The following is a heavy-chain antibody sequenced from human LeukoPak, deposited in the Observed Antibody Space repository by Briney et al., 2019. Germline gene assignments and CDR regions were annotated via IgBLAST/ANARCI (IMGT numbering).Heavy chain of an antibody. CDR2: IIPIFGTA. V-gene: IGHV1-69*13. J-gene: IGHJ4*02. CDR3: ATHNPGYSGYEHFDY. Sequence: GASVKVSCKASGGTFSSYAISWVRQAPGQGLEWMGGIIPIFGTANYAQKFQGRVTITADESTSTAYMELSSLRSEDTAVYYCATHNPGYSGYEHFDYWGQGTLVTVSS. CDR1: GGTFSSYA. D-gene: IGHD5-12*01.